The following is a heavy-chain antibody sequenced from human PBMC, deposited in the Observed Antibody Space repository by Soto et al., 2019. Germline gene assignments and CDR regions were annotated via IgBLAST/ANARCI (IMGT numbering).Heavy chain of an antibody. Sequence: ASVKVSCKASGYTFTGYYMHWVRQAPGQGLEWMGWINPNSGGTNYAQKFQGWVTMTRDTSISTAYMELSRLRSDDTAVYYCARDLVAAAGPASGRLYYYYGMDVWGQGTTVTVSS. CDR1: GYTFTGYY. V-gene: IGHV1-2*04. D-gene: IGHD6-13*01. CDR3: ARDLVAAAGPASGRLYYYYGMDV. CDR2: INPNSGGT. J-gene: IGHJ6*02.